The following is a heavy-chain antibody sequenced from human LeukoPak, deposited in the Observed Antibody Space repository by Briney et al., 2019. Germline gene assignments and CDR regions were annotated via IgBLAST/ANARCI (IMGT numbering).Heavy chain of an antibody. J-gene: IGHJ4*02. CDR3: ASEFRVTVDKSLDY. V-gene: IGHV3-21*03. CDR2: ISIRGCNT. Sequence: GGSLRLSCAASVYTFSYYNMHWVRQAPGKGLEWVSSISIRGCNTFYADSMKDRFTISRYNSKNSLYLLIKSLRAEDTAVYYCASEFRVTVDKSLDYWGQGTLVTVSS. D-gene: IGHD2-21*02. CDR1: VYTFSYYN.